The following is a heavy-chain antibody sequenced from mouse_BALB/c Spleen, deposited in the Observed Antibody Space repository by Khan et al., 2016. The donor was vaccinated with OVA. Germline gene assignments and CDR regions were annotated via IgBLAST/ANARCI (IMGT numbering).Heavy chain of an antibody. D-gene: IGHD1-3*01. J-gene: IGHJ1*01. CDR1: GYSITSGNY. CDR3: ARRFYNSYWYFDV. V-gene: IGHV3-6*02. Sequence: VQLKESGPGLVKPSQSLSLTCSVTGYSITSGNYWNWIRQFPGNKLEWMGYISYDGSFNYNPSLKNRLSITRDPSYNLLFLPLNSVTTEDTATYFCARRFYNSYWYFDVWGEGTTVTVSS. CDR2: ISYDGSF.